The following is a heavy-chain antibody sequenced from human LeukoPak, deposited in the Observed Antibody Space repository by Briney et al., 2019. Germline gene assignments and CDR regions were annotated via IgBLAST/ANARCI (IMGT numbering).Heavy chain of an antibody. Sequence: GGSLRLSCAASGFTFSSYAMSWVRQAPGKGLEWVSAISGSGGSTYYADSVKGRFTISRDNSKNTLYLQMNSLRAEDTAVYYCARDEGPGSGSYYNLGYWGQGTLVTVSS. V-gene: IGHV3-23*01. D-gene: IGHD3-10*01. J-gene: IGHJ4*02. CDR1: GFTFSSYA. CDR2: ISGSGGST. CDR3: ARDEGPGSGSYYNLGY.